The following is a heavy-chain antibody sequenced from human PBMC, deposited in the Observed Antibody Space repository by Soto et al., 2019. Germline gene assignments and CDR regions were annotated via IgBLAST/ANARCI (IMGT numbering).Heavy chain of an antibody. D-gene: IGHD3-3*01. Sequence: LRLSCAASGFTFSTYAMTWVRQAPGKGLEWVSGISGSGGSTYYADSVKGRFTISRDNSKNTLYLQMNSLRAEDTAVYYCAKRPLATVFGVAGNRFDPWGQGTLVTVSS. CDR1: GFTFSTYA. J-gene: IGHJ5*02. CDR3: AKRPLATVFGVAGNRFDP. V-gene: IGHV3-23*01. CDR2: ISGSGGST.